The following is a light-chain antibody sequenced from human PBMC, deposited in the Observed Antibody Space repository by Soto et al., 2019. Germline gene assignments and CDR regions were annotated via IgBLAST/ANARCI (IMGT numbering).Light chain of an antibody. CDR1: QSVSSSY. V-gene: IGKV3-15*01. Sequence: EIVMTQSPATLSVSPGERATVSCRASQSVSSSYLAWYQQKPGQAPRLLIWGASTRATGIPARFSGSGSGTEFTLTISSLQSEDFAVDYCQQYNSWPPFTFGQGTRLEIK. CDR3: QQYNSWPPFT. CDR2: GAS. J-gene: IGKJ5*01.